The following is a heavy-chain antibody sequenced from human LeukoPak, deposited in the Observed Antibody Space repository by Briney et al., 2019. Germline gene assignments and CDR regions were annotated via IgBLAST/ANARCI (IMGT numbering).Heavy chain of an antibody. Sequence: PGGSLRLSCAASGFTFDNYAMHWVRQAPGKGLEWVSGISWNSGTMAYADSVKGRFTISRDNAKNSLYLQMSSLRAEDTALYYCAKDIAHGGNADGAFDIWGQGTMVSVSS. CDR3: AKDIAHGGNADGAFDI. V-gene: IGHV3-9*01. CDR2: ISWNSGTM. CDR1: GFTFDNYA. J-gene: IGHJ3*02. D-gene: IGHD4-23*01.